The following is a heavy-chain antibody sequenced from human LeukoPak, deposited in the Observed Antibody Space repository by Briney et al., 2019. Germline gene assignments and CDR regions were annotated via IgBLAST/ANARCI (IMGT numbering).Heavy chain of an antibody. D-gene: IGHD2-2*01. J-gene: IGHJ4*02. Sequence: PGGSLRLSCAASGFTFSSYAMSWVRQAPGKGLEWVSAISGGGGSTYYADSVKGRFTISRDNSKNTLYLQMNSLSAEDTAVYYCAKTFSGTSDFDYWGQGTLVTVSS. V-gene: IGHV3-23*01. CDR1: GFTFSSYA. CDR3: AKTFSGTSDFDY. CDR2: ISGGGGST.